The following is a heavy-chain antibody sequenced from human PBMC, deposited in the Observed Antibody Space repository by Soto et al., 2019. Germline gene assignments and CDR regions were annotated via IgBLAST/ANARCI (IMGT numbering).Heavy chain of an antibody. D-gene: IGHD4-4*01. V-gene: IGHV4-34*01. CDR2: INHSGST. CDR3: ARASMTTVTTDY. Sequence: SETLSLTCAVYGGSFSGYYWSWIRQPPGKGLEWIGEINHSGSTNYNPSLKSRVTISVDTSKNQFSLKLSSVTAADTAVYYCARASMTTVTTDYWGQGTLATVSS. J-gene: IGHJ4*02. CDR1: GGSFSGYY.